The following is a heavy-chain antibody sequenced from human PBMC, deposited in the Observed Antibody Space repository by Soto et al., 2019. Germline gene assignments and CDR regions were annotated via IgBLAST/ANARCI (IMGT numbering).Heavy chain of an antibody. D-gene: IGHD2-2*01. Sequence: GGSLRLSCAASGFTFSSYGMHWVRQAPGKGLEWVAVISYDGSNKYYADSVKGRFTISRDNSKNTLYLQMNSLRAEDTAVYYCAKGLVPAAGVRYYYYGMDVWGQGTTVTVSS. CDR2: ISYDGSNK. CDR3: AKGLVPAAGVRYYYYGMDV. CDR1: GFTFSSYG. J-gene: IGHJ6*02. V-gene: IGHV3-30*18.